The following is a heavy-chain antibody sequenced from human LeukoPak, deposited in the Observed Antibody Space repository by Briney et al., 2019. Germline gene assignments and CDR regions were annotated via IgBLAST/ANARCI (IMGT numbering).Heavy chain of an antibody. CDR3: ARETSQKGAHYMDV. CDR1: GYSFSSGYY. Sequence: SETLSLTCTVSGYSFSSGYYWGWIRQPPGKGLEWIGSIYHSGSTYYNPSLKSRVTISVDTSKNQFSLKLSSVTAADTAVYYCARETSQKGAHYMDVWGKGTTVTISS. V-gene: IGHV4-38-2*02. D-gene: IGHD3-16*01. CDR2: IYHSGST. J-gene: IGHJ6*03.